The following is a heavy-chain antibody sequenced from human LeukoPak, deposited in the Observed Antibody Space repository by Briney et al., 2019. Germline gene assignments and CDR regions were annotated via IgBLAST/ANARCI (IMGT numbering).Heavy chain of an antibody. J-gene: IGHJ4*02. Sequence: GSLRLSCAASGFTFSSYSMNWVRQPPGKGLEWIGSVYYRGNTYYNPSLKSRVTISVDTSKNHFSLRLSSVTAADTAVYYCARHLTTVTTGFDYWGQGTLVTVSS. V-gene: IGHV4-39*01. D-gene: IGHD4-11*01. CDR1: GFTFSSYSMN. CDR3: ARHLTTVTTGFDY. CDR2: VYYRGNT.